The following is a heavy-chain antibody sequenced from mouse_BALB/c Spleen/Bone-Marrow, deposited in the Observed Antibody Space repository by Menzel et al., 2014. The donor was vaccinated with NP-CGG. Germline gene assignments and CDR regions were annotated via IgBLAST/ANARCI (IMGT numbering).Heavy chain of an antibody. CDR1: GYIFSTYW. CDR3: SRGGISVDY. CDR2: IYPGDGDT. J-gene: IGHJ2*01. V-gene: IGHV1-80*01. Sequence: VQLRESGAELVRPGSSVKISCKSSGYIFSTYWINWVKQRPGQGLEWIGQIYPGDGDTDFNGKFKDKATLTADESSNTAYMQLSSLTSEDSAVYFCSRGGISVDYWRQGTTLPVSS.